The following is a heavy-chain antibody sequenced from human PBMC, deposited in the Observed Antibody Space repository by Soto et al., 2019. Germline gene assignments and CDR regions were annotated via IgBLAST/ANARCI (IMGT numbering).Heavy chain of an antibody. CDR3: ARGQEVGAHFFDS. CDR1: GFTFRNYD. V-gene: IGHV3-13*01. Sequence: GGSLRLSCEASGFTFRNYDMHWVRQGTGKGLEWVSTIGTAGDTYYAVSVKGRFTISRDNAKNSLSLQMNSLRAGDTAVYFCARGQEVGAHFFDSWGQGTQVTVSS. J-gene: IGHJ4*02. D-gene: IGHD2-15*01. CDR2: IGTAGDT.